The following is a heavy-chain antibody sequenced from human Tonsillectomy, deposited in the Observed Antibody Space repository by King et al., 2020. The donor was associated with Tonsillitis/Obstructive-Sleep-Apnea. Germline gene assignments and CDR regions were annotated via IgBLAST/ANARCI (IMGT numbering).Heavy chain of an antibody. D-gene: IGHD2-21*02. V-gene: IGHV4-39*07. Sequence: QLQESGPGLVKPSETLSLTCTVSGGSISSRSYYWGWIRQPPGKGLEWIGSIYYRGSTYYNPSLKSRVTISVDTSKNQFSLKVSSVTAADTAVYYCARHIVVVTSTPYYFAYWGQGTLVTVSS. J-gene: IGHJ4*02. CDR3: ARHIVVVTSTPYYFAY. CDR2: IYYRGST. CDR1: GGSISSRSYY.